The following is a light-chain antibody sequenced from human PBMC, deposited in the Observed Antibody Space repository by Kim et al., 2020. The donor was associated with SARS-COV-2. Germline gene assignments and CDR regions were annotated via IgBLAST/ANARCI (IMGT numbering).Light chain of an antibody. J-gene: IGLJ1*01. Sequence: QSVVTQPASVSGSPGQSITISCTGTSSDIGTYNLVSWYQQHPVMAPRLIIYEGTKRPAGVSDRFSGSKSGSTAPLTISGLRAEDEGDHYCCSYVGSYTFVFGPGTKVTVL. CDR3: CSYVGSYTFV. CDR2: EGT. CDR1: SSDIGTYNL. V-gene: IGLV2-23*03.